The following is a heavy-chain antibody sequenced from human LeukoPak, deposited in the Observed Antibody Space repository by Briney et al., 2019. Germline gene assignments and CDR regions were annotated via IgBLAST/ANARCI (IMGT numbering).Heavy chain of an antibody. Sequence: EASVKVSCKASGGTFSSYAISWVRQAPGQGLEWMGRIIPILGIANYAQKFQGRVTITADKSTSTAYMELSSLRSEDTAVYYCASEGPFPYYYDSSGYSRPDYYYGMDVWGQGTTVTVSS. J-gene: IGHJ6*02. CDR1: GGTFSSYA. CDR3: ASEGPFPYYYDSSGYSRPDYYYGMDV. CDR2: IIPILGIA. V-gene: IGHV1-69*04. D-gene: IGHD3-22*01.